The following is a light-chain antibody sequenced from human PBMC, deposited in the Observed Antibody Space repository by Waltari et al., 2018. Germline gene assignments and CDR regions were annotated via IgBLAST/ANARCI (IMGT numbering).Light chain of an antibody. CDR2: VNSDGSH. CDR3: QTGGHGTWV. Sequence: QLVLTQSPSASASLGASVTLTCTLSSGHSSTIIAWLQQQPEKGPRYLMKVNSDGSHSKGDEIPDRFSGSSSGAERYLTISTVQSEDEADYYCQTGGHGTWVFGGGTKLTVL. CDR1: SGHSSTI. J-gene: IGLJ3*02. V-gene: IGLV4-69*01.